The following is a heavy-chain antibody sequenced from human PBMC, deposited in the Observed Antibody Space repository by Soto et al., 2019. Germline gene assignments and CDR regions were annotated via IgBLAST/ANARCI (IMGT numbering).Heavy chain of an antibody. D-gene: IGHD3-3*01. CDR2: IVVGSGNT. Sequence: GASVKVSCKASGFTFTSSAMQWVRQARGQRLEWIGWIVVGSGNTNYAQKFQERVTITRDMSTSTAYMELRSLRSEDTAVYYCAAYSYDLLIHHAFDFWGQGIMVNVSS. J-gene: IGHJ3*01. CDR3: AAYSYDLLIHHAFDF. V-gene: IGHV1-58*02. CDR1: GFTFTSSA.